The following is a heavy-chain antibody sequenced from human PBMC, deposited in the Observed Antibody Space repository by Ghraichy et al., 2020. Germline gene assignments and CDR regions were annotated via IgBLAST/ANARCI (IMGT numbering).Heavy chain of an antibody. Sequence: GGSLRLSCAASGFTFSNYWMSWVRQAPGKGLEWVANIKQGGSEKYYVDSVKGRFTISRDNAKNSLYLQMNSLRAEDTAVYYCAKNGITVVAPAAFGDHWGQGALVTVSS. CDR2: IKQGGSEK. J-gene: IGHJ4*02. D-gene: IGHD2-2*01. CDR1: GFTFSNYW. V-gene: IGHV3-7*01. CDR3: AKNGITVVAPAAFGDH.